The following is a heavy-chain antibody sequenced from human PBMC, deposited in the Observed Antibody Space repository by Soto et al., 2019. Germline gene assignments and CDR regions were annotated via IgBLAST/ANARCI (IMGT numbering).Heavy chain of an antibody. D-gene: IGHD3-10*01. CDR1: GYSISSGYY. V-gene: IGHV4-38-2*02. CDR3: ARDLYGSGSY. CDR2: IYHSGST. Sequence: ASETLSLTCAVSGYSISSGYYWGWIRQPPGKGLEWIGSIYHSGSTYYNPSLKGRVTISVDTSKNQFSLKLSSVTAADTAVYYCARDLYGSGSYWGQGTLVTVSS. J-gene: IGHJ4*02.